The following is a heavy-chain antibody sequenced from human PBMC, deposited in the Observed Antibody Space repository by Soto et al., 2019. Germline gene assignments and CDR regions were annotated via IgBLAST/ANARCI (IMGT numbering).Heavy chain of an antibody. Sequence: EVQLVESGGGLVQPGGSLRLSCAASGFNFNNYAMHWVRQAPGKGLEWVSGINWNSGRIVYADSVKGRFTISRDNAKNSMYLPMNNLSRQDTALYYCAKGGNRHYDFWSDFWGQGTLVTVSS. CDR2: INWNSGRI. D-gene: IGHD3-3*01. CDR3: AKGGNRHYDFWSDF. V-gene: IGHV3-9*01. J-gene: IGHJ4*02. CDR1: GFNFNNYA.